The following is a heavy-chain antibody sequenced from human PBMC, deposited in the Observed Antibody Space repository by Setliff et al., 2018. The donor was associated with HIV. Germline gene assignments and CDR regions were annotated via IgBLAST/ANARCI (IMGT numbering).Heavy chain of an antibody. CDR2: IYYSGNT. Sequence: PSETLSLTCTVSGGSIKSSSYYWGWIRQPPGKGLDWIGSIYYSGNTYYNPSLKSRVTISEDTSRNQFSLRLSSVTAADTAIYYCARVPTSSWYVTTQRTKEYFHHWGQGTLVTVSS. J-gene: IGHJ1*01. CDR1: GGSIKSSSYY. CDR3: ARVPTSSWYVTTQRTKEYFHH. D-gene: IGHD6-13*01. V-gene: IGHV4-39*07.